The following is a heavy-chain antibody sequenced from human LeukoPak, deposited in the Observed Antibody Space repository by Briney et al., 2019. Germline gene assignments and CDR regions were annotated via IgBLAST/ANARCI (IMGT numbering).Heavy chain of an antibody. J-gene: IGHJ3*02. D-gene: IGHD1-26*01. CDR3: ARSYSDAFDI. Sequence: GRSLRLSCAASGFTFSSYGMHWVRQAPGKGLEWVAVISYDGSNKYYADSVKGRFTISRDNSKNTLYLQMNSPRAEDTAVYYCARSYSDAFDIWGQGTMVTVSS. V-gene: IGHV3-30*03. CDR1: GFTFSSYG. CDR2: ISYDGSNK.